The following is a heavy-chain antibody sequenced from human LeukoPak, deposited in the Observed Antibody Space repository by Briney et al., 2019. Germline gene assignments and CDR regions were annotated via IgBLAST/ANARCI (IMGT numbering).Heavy chain of an antibody. D-gene: IGHD2-2*01. CDR2: KYYSGSA. V-gene: IGHV4-31*03. J-gene: IGHJ3*01. Sequence: SETLSLTCNVSGVSISDGRYYWTWIRQVPGKVLEWIGYKYYSGSAKYNPSLKSRLTISIDTPENQFSLHLSSVTAADTATYYCATPYCSGISCLDVFNVWGQGRRVTVSS. CDR3: ATPYCSGISCLDVFNV. CDR1: GVSISDGRYY.